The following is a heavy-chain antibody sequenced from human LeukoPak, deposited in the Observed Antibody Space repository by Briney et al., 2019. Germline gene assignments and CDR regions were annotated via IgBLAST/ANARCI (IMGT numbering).Heavy chain of an antibody. CDR2: ISSSGSTI. V-gene: IGHV3-48*03. D-gene: IGHD6-19*01. CDR1: GFTFSSYE. J-gene: IGHJ4*02. CDR3: ARPYSSGWYEFDY. Sequence: GGSLRLSCAASGFTFSSYEMNWVRQAPGKGLELVSYISSSGSTIYYADSVKGRFTISRDNAKNSLYLQMNSLRAEDTAVYYCARPYSSGWYEFDYWGQGTLVTVSS.